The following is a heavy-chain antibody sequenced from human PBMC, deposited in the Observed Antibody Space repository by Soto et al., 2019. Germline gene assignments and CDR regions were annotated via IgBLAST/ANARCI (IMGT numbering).Heavy chain of an antibody. D-gene: IGHD3-22*01. Sequence: QLQLQESGPGLVKPSETLSLTCTVSGGSISSISYYWGWIRQPPGKGLEWIGSIYYSGSTYYNPSLKSRVPISVDTSKNQFSLQLSSVTAADTAVYYCARHFRHYYDSSGFDIWGQGTMVTVSS. V-gene: IGHV4-39*01. CDR3: ARHFRHYYDSSGFDI. J-gene: IGHJ3*02. CDR1: GGSISSISYY. CDR2: IYYSGST.